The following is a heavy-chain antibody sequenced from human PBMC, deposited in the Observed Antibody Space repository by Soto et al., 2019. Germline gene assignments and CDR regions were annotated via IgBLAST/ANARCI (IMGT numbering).Heavy chain of an antibody. J-gene: IGHJ5*02. D-gene: IGHD3-3*01. CDR3: ARDRLDYDFWSGYTHLNWFDP. CDR2: ISAYNGNT. V-gene: IGHV1-18*01. Sequence: GASVKVSCKASGYTFTSYGISWVRQAPGQGLEWMGWISAYNGNTNYAQKLQGRVTMTTDTSTSTAYMELRSLRSDDTAVYYCARDRLDYDFWSGYTHLNWFDPWGQGTLVTVSS. CDR1: GYTFTSYG.